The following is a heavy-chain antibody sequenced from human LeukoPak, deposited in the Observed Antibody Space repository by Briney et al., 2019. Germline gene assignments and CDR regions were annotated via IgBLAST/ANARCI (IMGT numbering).Heavy chain of an antibody. V-gene: IGHV4-39*01. D-gene: IGHD6-19*01. Sequence: PSETLSLTCTVSGGSISSSSYYWGWIRQPPGKGLEWIGSIYYSGSTYYNPSLKSRVTISVDTSKNQFSLKLSSVTAADTAVYYCVTGYIAVAGGFDYWGQGTLVTVSP. CDR1: GGSISSSSYY. J-gene: IGHJ4*02. CDR2: IYYSGST. CDR3: VTGYIAVAGGFDY.